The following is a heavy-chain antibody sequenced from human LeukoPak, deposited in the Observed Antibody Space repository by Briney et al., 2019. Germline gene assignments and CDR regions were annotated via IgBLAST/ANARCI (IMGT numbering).Heavy chain of an antibody. D-gene: IGHD6-19*01. CDR2: ISPGGGSK. CDR1: GFTFTDYH. Sequence: SGGSLRLSCAAFGFTFTDYHMSWIRQAPGKGLECVSYISPGGGSKYFADSVKGRFTISRDNAKNSLYLQMNSLTAEDTAVYYCAGGRDTAVAGPGGYFDYWAQGTLVTV. J-gene: IGHJ4*02. CDR3: AGGRDTAVAGPGGYFDY. V-gene: IGHV3-11*01.